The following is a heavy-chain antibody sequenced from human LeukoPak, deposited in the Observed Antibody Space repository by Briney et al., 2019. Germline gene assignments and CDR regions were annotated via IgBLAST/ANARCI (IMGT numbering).Heavy chain of an antibody. CDR1: GYTFTSYG. D-gene: IGHD3-22*01. V-gene: IGHV1-18*01. CDR2: ISAYNGNT. J-gene: IGHJ5*02. CDR3: ARDPHGIYYYDSSGYYWNDWFDP. Sequence: ASVKVSCKASGYTFTSYGISWVRQAPGQGLDWMGWISAYNGNTNYAQKLQGRVAMTTDTSTSTDYMELRSLRSDDTAVYYCARDPHGIYYYDSSGYYWNDWFDPWGQGTLVTASS.